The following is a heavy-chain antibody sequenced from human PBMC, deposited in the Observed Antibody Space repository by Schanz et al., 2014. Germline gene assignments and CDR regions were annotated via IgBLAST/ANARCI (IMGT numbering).Heavy chain of an antibody. CDR3: AKGRFGELSAFDI. Sequence: EVHLLESGGGLVQPGGSLRLSCAASGFSFGTYAMSWVRQAPGKGLEWVSAISGGGGTTYYTDSVKGRVTISRDNSKNTLYLQMNSLRAEDTAIYYCAKGRFGELSAFDIWGQGTMVTVSS. J-gene: IGHJ3*02. CDR1: GFSFGTYA. D-gene: IGHD3-10*01. CDR2: ISGGGGTT. V-gene: IGHV3-23*01.